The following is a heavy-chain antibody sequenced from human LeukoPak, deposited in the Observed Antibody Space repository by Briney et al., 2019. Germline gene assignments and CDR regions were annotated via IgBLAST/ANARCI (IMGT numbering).Heavy chain of an antibody. CDR1: GGSISSYY. CDR3: ARGGYDSFDY. Sequence: SETLSLTCAVSGGSISSYYLTWIRQPAGKGLEWIGRIYTSGSTDYNPSLKSRVTMSVDTSKNQFSLKLSSVTAADTAVYYCARGGYDSFDYWGQGTLVTVSS. J-gene: IGHJ4*02. D-gene: IGHD5-12*01. CDR2: IYTSGST. V-gene: IGHV4-4*07.